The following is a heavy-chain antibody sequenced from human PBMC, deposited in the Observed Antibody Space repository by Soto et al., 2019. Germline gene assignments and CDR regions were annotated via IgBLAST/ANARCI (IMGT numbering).Heavy chain of an antibody. D-gene: IGHD6-6*01. CDR1: GGSISDNF. Sequence: SETLSLTCTVSGGSISDNFWTWIRQPAGKGLEWIGRIHGSGSTSYNPSLKTRLTMSVDTSNNQISLSLRSVTAADTAVYYCANDLQSASMRRGVPLAYHSFDRWGHGTLVTVSS. CDR2: IHGSGST. CDR3: ANDLQSASMRRGVPLAYHSFDR. J-gene: IGHJ5*02. V-gene: IGHV4-4*07.